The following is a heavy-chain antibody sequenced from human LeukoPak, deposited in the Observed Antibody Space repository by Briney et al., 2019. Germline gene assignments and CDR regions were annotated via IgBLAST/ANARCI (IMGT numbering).Heavy chain of an antibody. J-gene: IGHJ4*02. CDR1: GYTFTGYH. V-gene: IGHV1-2*02. CDR3: ARHPSYDFWSGSYDY. CDR2: INPNSGGT. Sequence: ASVKVSCKASGYTFTGYHMHWVRQAPGQGLEWMGWINPNSGGTNYAQKFQGRVTMTRDTSISTAYMELSRLRSDDTAVYYCARHPSYDFWSGSYDYWGQGTLVTVSS. D-gene: IGHD3-3*01.